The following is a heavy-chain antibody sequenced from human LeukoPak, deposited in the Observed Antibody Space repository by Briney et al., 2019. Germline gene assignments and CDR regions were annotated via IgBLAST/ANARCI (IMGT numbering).Heavy chain of an antibody. CDR2: IYSGGST. D-gene: IGHD6-19*01. Sequence: GGSLRLSCAASGFTVSSNYMSWVRQAPGKGLEWVSVIYSGGSTYYADSVKGRFTISRDNSKNTLYLQMDSLRAEDTGVYYCARVIAPIRWWLVRFGAFDIWGQGTMVTVSS. J-gene: IGHJ3*02. CDR1: GFTVSSNY. CDR3: ARVIAPIRWWLVRFGAFDI. V-gene: IGHV3-53*01.